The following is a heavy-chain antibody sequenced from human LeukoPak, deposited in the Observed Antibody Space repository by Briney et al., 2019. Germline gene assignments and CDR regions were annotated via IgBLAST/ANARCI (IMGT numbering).Heavy chain of an antibody. J-gene: IGHJ4*02. CDR3: ARDFPVYSSSNYFDY. Sequence: SETLSLTCTVSGDSISRYYWSWIRQPAGKGLEWIGRIYTSGSTNYNPSLKSRVTMSVDTSKNQFSLKLSSVTAADTAVYYCARDFPVYSSSNYFDYWGQGTLVTVSS. CDR1: GDSISRYY. CDR2: IYTSGST. D-gene: IGHD6-6*01. V-gene: IGHV4-4*07.